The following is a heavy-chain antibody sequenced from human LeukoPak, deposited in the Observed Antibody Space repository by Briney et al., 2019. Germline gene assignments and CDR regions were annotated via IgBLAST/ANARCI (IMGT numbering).Heavy chain of an antibody. Sequence: SETLSLTCAVYGGSFSGYYWSWIRQPPGKGLEWIGEINHSGSTNYNPSLKSRVTISVDTSKNQFSLKLSSVTAADSAVYYCAREYYASGTFFNDPNWFDSWGQGTLVIVSS. J-gene: IGHJ5*01. CDR3: AREYYASGTFFNDPNWFDS. CDR1: GGSFSGYY. V-gene: IGHV4-34*01. CDR2: INHSGST. D-gene: IGHD3-10*01.